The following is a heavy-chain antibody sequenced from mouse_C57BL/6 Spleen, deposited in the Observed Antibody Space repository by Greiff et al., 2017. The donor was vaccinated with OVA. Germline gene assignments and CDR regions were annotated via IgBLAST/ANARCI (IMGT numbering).Heavy chain of an antibody. Sequence: VKLVESGAELVKPGASVKMSCKASGYTFTSYWITWVKQRPGQGLEWIGDIYPGSGSTNYNEKFKSKATLTVDTSSSTAYMQLSSLTSEDSAVYYCAREGGYWGQGTTLTVSS. V-gene: IGHV1-55*01. CDR1: GYTFTSYW. CDR3: AREGGY. CDR2: IYPGSGST. J-gene: IGHJ2*01.